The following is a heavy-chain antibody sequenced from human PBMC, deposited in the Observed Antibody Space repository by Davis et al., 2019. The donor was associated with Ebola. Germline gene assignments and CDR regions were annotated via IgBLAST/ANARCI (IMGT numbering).Heavy chain of an antibody. V-gene: IGHV4-39*07. CDR1: GGSISSSSYY. CDR3: ASRLLWFGELLWANWFDP. J-gene: IGHJ5*02. Sequence: SETLSLTCTVSGGSISSSSYYWGWIRQPPGKGLEWIGSIYYSGSTYYNPSLKSRVTISVDKSKNQFSLKLSSVTAADTAVYYCASRLLWFGELLWANWFDPWGQGTLVTVSS. CDR2: IYYSGST. D-gene: IGHD3-10*01.